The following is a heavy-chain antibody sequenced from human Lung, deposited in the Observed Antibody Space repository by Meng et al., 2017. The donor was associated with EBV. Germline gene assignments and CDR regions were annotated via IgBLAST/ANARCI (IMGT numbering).Heavy chain of an antibody. Sequence: VQLQESGPGLVKPSDTRSLTCAVSGYSISSTNWWGWIRQPPGKGLEWIGYIYYSGSTSYNPSLKSRVTMSVDTSKNQFSLNLNPVTAVDTAVYYCARNVPGTSAYYDWGQGTLVTVSS. CDR2: IYYSGST. CDR1: GYSISSTNW. D-gene: IGHD3-22*01. V-gene: IGHV4-28*01. J-gene: IGHJ4*02. CDR3: ARNVPGTSAYYD.